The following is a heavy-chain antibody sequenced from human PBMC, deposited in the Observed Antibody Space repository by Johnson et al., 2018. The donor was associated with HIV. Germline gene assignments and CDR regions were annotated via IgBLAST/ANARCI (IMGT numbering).Heavy chain of an antibody. CDR3: VKVQDEWFRALGACDI. CDR2: ISYDGSNK. D-gene: IGHD3-10*01. V-gene: IGHV3-30-3*02. J-gene: IGHJ3*02. CDR1: GFTFSSYA. Sequence: QVQLVESGGGVVQPGGSLRLSCAASGFTFSSYAMHWVRQAPGKGLEWVAVISYDGSNKYYADSVKGRFTISRDNSKNTLYLQMNTLRAEDTAVYYCVKVQDEWFRALGACDIWGQGTMVTVSS.